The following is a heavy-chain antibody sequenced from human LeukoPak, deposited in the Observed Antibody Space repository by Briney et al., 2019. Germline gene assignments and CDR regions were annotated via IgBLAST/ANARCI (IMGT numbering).Heavy chain of an antibody. D-gene: IGHD4-17*01. CDR1: GFTFSSYW. V-gene: IGHV3-7*01. J-gene: IGHJ3*01. CDR3: ARDGYGDSTGAFDV. Sequence: GGSLRLSCAASGFTFSSYWMSWVRQAPGKGLQWIANIRQDGNAKYYVDSVKGRFTISRDNAKKSVYLQMNSLRADDTAVYYCARDGYGDSTGAFDVWGQGTMVTVSS. CDR2: IRQDGNAK.